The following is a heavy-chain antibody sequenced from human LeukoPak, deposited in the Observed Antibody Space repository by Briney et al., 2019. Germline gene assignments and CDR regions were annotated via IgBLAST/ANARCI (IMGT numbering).Heavy chain of an antibody. V-gene: IGHV3-33*05. CDR1: GFTFSSHD. J-gene: IGHJ4*02. CDR2: ISYDGGKK. Sequence: GGSLRLSCAASGFTFSSHDMHWVRQAPGKGLEWVAIISYDGGKKDYADSVKGRFTISRDNAKNSLYLQMNSLRAEDTAVYYCAGGSGYFDYWGQGTLVTVSS. CDR3: AGGSGYFDY. D-gene: IGHD3-10*01.